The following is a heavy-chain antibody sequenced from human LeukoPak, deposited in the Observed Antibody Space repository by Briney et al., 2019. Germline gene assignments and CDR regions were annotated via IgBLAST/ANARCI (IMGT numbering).Heavy chain of an antibody. D-gene: IGHD1-14*01. J-gene: IGHJ6*04. CDR3: ARGVTGV. CDR1: GFTFSTYG. CDR2: FGSSGSI. Sequence: GGSLRLSCAASGFTFSTYGMHWVRQAPGKGLEWVSYFGSSGSIYYADSVKGRFTISRDNAKNSLYLQMNSLRAEDTAVYYCARGVTGVWGKGTTVTVSS. V-gene: IGHV3-48*01.